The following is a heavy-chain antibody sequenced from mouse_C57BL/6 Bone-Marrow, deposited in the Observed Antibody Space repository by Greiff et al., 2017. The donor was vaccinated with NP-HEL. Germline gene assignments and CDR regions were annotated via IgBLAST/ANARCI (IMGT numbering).Heavy chain of an antibody. V-gene: IGHV1-64*01. D-gene: IGHD2-4*01. CDR2: IHPNSGST. CDR3: ARWGLYDYDDYFAY. J-gene: IGHJ2*01. Sequence: QVHVKQPGAELVKPGASVKLSCKASGYTFTSYWMHWVKQRPGQGLEWIGMIHPNSGSTNYNEKFKSKATLTVDKSSSTAYMQLSSLTSVDSGVYYCARWGLYDYDDYFAYWGQGTTLTVSS. CDR1: GYTFTSYW.